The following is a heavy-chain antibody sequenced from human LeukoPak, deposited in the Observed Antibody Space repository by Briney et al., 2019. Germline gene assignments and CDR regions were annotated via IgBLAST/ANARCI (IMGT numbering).Heavy chain of an antibody. CDR1: GYSISSGYY. J-gene: IGHJ6*03. Sequence: KPSETLSLTCTVSGYSISSGYYWGWIRQPPGKGLEWIGRIYHSGSTYYNPSLKSRVTISVDTSKNQFSLKLSSVTAADTAVYYCARGPYCSSTSCYRYYYYYMDVWGKGTTVTVSS. V-gene: IGHV4-38-2*02. CDR2: IYHSGST. CDR3: ARGPYCSSTSCYRYYYYYMDV. D-gene: IGHD2-2*01.